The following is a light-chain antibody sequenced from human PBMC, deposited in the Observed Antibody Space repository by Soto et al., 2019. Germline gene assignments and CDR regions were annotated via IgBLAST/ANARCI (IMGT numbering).Light chain of an antibody. V-gene: IGKV3-11*01. J-gene: IGKJ1*01. Sequence: EIVLTQSAATLSLSPGERATLSCRASQSVSSYLAWYQQKPGQAPRLLIYDASNRATGIPARFSGSGSGTDFTLTISSLEPEDFAVYYCQQRSKWPTWTFGQGNKVEIK. CDR2: DAS. CDR3: QQRSKWPTWT. CDR1: QSVSSY.